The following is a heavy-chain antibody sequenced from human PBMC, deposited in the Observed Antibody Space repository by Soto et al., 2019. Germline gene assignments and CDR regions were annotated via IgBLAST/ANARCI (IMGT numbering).Heavy chain of an antibody. Sequence: QITLKESGPTLVKPTQTLTLTCTFSGFSLSSSGVAVGWIRQPPGKALEWLALFYWDGDKRYSPSLRNRLINSQDPSKNQVVLTMTNMDPVDTATYYCAHDAVTDHGGTDYFDFWGQGTLVTVSS. CDR3: AHDAVTDHGGTDYFDF. CDR2: FYWDGDK. D-gene: IGHD4-17*01. V-gene: IGHV2-5*02. J-gene: IGHJ4*02. CDR1: GFSLSSSGVA.